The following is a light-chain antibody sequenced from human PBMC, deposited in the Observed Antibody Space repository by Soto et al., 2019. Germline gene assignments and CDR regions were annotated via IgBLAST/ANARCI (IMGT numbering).Light chain of an antibody. CDR3: QQYGSSPWT. V-gene: IGKV3D-20*01. J-gene: IGKJ1*01. Sequence: EIVLTQSPATLSLSPGERAALSCGASQSVSSNYLAWYQQKPGLAPRLLICDASGSGADFILSISRLEPEDFAVYYCQQYGSSPWTFGQGTKVEFK. CDR1: QSVSSNY. CDR2: DAS.